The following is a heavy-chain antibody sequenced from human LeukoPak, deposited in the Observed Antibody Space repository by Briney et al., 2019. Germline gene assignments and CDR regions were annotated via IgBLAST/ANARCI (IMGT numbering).Heavy chain of an antibody. J-gene: IGHJ4*02. CDR3: ARAQSLLWFGELLPGGFDY. V-gene: IGHV4-30-2*01. D-gene: IGHD3-10*01. Sequence: SETLSLTCAVSGGSISSGGYSWSWIRQPPGKGLEWIGYIYHSGSTYYNPSLKSRVTISVDRSKNQFSLKLSSVTAADTAVYYCARAQSLLWFGELLPGGFDYWGQGTLVTVSS. CDR2: IYHSGST. CDR1: GGSISSGGYS.